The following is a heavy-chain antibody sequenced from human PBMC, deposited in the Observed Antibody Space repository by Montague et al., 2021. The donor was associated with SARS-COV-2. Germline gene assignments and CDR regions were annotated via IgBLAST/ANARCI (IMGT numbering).Heavy chain of an antibody. CDR3: ARGRPVQGSFRHFDSISSGAFDI. Sequence: SETLSLTCAVSRGSFSNYYWTWIRQSPGKGLEWIGEINHGGAPNYTPSLKSRVTISLATSKKQISLKLNSVTVAATAVFFCARGRPVQGSFRHFDSISSGAFDIWAQGSLVIVSS. D-gene: IGHD3-9*01. V-gene: IGHV4-34*01. CDR2: INHGGAP. J-gene: IGHJ3*02. CDR1: RGSFSNYY.